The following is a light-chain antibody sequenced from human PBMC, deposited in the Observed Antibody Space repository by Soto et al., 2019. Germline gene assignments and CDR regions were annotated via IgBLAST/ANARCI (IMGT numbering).Light chain of an antibody. CDR1: SSDVGGYNY. CDR3: SSYTSNSTHVV. CDR2: EVS. Sequence: QSALTQPASVSGSPGQSITISCTGTSSDVGGYNYVSWYQQHPGKAPKLMIYEVSNRPSGVSNRFPGSKSGNTASLTISGVQAEEEADYYCSSYTSNSTHVVFGRGTKLTVL. V-gene: IGLV2-14*01. J-gene: IGLJ2*01.